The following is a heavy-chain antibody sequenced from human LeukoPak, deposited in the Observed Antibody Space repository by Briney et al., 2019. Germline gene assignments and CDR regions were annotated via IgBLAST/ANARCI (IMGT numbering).Heavy chain of an antibody. CDR2: IKSKTDGGAT. CDR1: GFTFSSYT. J-gene: IGHJ6*02. CDR3: TRQNMVRGVIFGMDV. Sequence: GGSLRLSCAASGFTFSSYTMSWVRQAPGKGLEWVGRIKSKTDGGATDYAAPVKGRFTISRDDSKNTLYLQMNSLKTEDTAVYYCTRQNMVRGVIFGMDVWGQGTTVTVSS. D-gene: IGHD3-10*01. V-gene: IGHV3-15*01.